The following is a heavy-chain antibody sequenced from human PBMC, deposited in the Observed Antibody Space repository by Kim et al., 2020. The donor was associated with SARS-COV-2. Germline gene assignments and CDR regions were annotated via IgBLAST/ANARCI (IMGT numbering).Heavy chain of an antibody. J-gene: IGHJ3*02. CDR3: ATGSIVVVQAAYAFDI. Sequence: SETLSLTCTVSGGSISSSSYYWGWIRQPPGKGLEWIGSLYYSGSTYYNPSPQSRVTISVDTSKNQFSLKLSSVTAADTAVYYCATGSIVVVQAAYAFDIWAEGTLLPVP. CDR1: GGSISSSSYY. CDR2: LYYSGST. V-gene: IGHV4-39*01. D-gene: IGHD2-2*01.